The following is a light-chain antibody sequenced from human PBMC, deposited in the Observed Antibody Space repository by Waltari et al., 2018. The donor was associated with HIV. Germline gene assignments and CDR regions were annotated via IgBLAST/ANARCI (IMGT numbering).Light chain of an antibody. CDR2: DAS. Sequence: EIVLTQSPVTLSVSPGASATVSCRASQSVSTKVAWYQQKPGRAPTLLVYDASTTAPGVPDRFSGSGSGTEFTLSILSLQSEDFALYFCQQDNSWPQTFGRGTQVDIK. CDR1: QSVSTK. V-gene: IGKV3-15*01. J-gene: IGKJ1*01. CDR3: QQDNSWPQT.